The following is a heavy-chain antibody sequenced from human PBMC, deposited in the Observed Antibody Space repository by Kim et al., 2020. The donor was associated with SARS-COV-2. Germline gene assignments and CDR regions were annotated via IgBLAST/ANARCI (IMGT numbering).Heavy chain of an antibody. D-gene: IGHD3-10*01. Sequence: ASVKVSCKASGYTFTGYYMHWVRQAPGQGLEWMGRINPNSGGTNYAQKFQGRVTMTRDTSISTAYMELSRLRSDDTAVYYCAREVITMVQGVRIGALGYWGQGTLVTVSS. J-gene: IGHJ4*02. CDR2: INPNSGGT. CDR1: GYTFTGYY. V-gene: IGHV1-2*06. CDR3: AREVITMVQGVRIGALGY.